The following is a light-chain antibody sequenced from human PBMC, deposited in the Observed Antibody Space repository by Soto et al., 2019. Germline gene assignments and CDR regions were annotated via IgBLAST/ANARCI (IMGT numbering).Light chain of an antibody. J-gene: IGKJ1*01. V-gene: IGKV3-20*01. CDR1: QSVTNSF. CDR2: GAS. CDR3: QQHVSSPWA. Sequence: EIVLAQSPGTLSLSPGERATLSCRASQSVTNSFLAWYQQKPGQAPRLLIYGASRRATGIPDRFTGSGSGTDFTLTISRLEPEDFAVYYCQQHVSSPWAFGQGTKVDIK.